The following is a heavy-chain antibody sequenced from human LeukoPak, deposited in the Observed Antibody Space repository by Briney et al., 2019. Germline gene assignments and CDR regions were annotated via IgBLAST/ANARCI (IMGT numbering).Heavy chain of an antibody. CDR3: ARWGGVIAAEGNLDDAFDI. Sequence: PSETLSLTCTVSGGSISSGSYYWSWIRQPAGKGLEWIGRIYTSGSTNDNPSLKSRVTISVDTSKNQFSLKLSSVTAADTAVYYCARWGGVIAAEGNLDDAFDIWGQGTMVTVSS. V-gene: IGHV4-61*02. CDR2: IYTSGST. J-gene: IGHJ3*02. CDR1: GGSISSGSYY. D-gene: IGHD6-13*01.